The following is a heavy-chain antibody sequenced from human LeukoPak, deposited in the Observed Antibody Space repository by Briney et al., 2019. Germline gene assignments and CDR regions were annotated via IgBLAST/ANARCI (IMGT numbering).Heavy chain of an antibody. Sequence: GGSVNVSCKASGYTFTNYAFSWVRQAPGQGLEWVGWINTNNGNTNYVKRLQGRVTMTTDTSTSTAYMELKSLRSDDTAVYYCAREREETYGSGSYTFDHWGQGTLVTVSS. V-gene: IGHV1-18*01. CDR2: INTNNGNT. CDR1: GYTFTNYA. CDR3: AREREETYGSGSYTFDH. J-gene: IGHJ4*02. D-gene: IGHD3-10*01.